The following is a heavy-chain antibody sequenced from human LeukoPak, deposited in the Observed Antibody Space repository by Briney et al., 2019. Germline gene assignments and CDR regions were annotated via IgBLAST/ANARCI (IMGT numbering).Heavy chain of an antibody. V-gene: IGHV5-51*01. CDR1: GYSFTSYW. CDR3: ARLVGGSFSSVYY. D-gene: IGHD1-26*01. CDR2: IYPGDSET. J-gene: IGHJ4*02. Sequence: GESLKISCKGSGYSFTSYWIGWVRQMPGTGLEGMGIIYPGDSETIYSPSFQGQVAFSSDKSISTAYLQWSSLKASDTPMYYCARLVGGSFSSVYYWGQGTLVTVSS.